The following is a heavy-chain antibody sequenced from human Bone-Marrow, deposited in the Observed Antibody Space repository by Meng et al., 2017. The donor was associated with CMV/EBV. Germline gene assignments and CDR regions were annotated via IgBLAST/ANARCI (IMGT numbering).Heavy chain of an antibody. CDR3: SRGGIVVGRGYFDY. CDR2: TRFDGSTQ. CDR1: GFTFSNYG. J-gene: IGHJ4*02. D-gene: IGHD3-22*01. V-gene: IGHV3-30*02. Sequence: GESLQISCAASGFTFSNYGMHWVRQAPGKGLGWVAFTRFDGSTQYYVDSVKGRFTISRDNFKNTVYLQMNSLRAEDTAVYYCSRGGIVVGRGYFDYWGQGTLVTGSS.